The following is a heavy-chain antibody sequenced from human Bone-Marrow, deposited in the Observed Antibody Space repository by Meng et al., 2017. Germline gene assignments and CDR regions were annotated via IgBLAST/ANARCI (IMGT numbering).Heavy chain of an antibody. CDR3: GDVDTAMVPFDY. Sequence: GESLKISCAASGFSLSNYWVHWVRQAPKKGLVWVSRINSDGRSINYADSVKGRFTISRDNAKNTLYLEMNSLRAEDTAVYYCGDVDTAMVPFDYWGQGTLVTVSS. D-gene: IGHD5-18*01. CDR1: GFSLSNYW. J-gene: IGHJ4*02. V-gene: IGHV3-74*01. CDR2: INSDGRSI.